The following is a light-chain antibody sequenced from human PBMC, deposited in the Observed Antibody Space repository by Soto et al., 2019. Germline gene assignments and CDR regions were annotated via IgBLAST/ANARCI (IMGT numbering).Light chain of an antibody. CDR3: QTYDSSLSGLYV. CDR1: SSNIGSNF. V-gene: IGLV1-47*02. Sequence: QSVLTQPPSAPGTPGQRVTISCSGSSSNIGSNFVYWYQHLPGTAPKLLIYGNTNRPSGVPDRFSGSKSGTSASLAIAGLQTEDEGDYYCQTYDSSLSGLYVFGTGTKVTVL. CDR2: GNT. J-gene: IGLJ1*01.